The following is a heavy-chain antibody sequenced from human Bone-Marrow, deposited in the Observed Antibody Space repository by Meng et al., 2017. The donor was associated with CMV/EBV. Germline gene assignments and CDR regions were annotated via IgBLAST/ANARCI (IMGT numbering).Heavy chain of an antibody. CDR1: GFTFSSYS. Sequence: GGSLRLSCAASGFTFSSYSMNWVRQAPGKGLEWVSSISSSSSYIYYADSVKGRFTISRDNAKNSLYLQMNSLRVEGTAVYYCSRDKRRIDYWGQGTMVTVSS. J-gene: IGHJ4*02. V-gene: IGHV3-21*01. CDR3: SRDKRRIDY. CDR2: ISSSSSYI.